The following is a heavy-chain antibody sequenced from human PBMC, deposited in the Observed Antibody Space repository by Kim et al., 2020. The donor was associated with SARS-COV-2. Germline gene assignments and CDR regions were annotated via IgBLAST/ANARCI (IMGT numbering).Heavy chain of an antibody. CDR1: GFTFSNAW. D-gene: IGHD1-20*01. Sequence: GGSLRLSCAASGFTFSNAWMSWVRQAPGKGLEWVGRIKSKTDGGTTDYAAPVKGRFTISRDDSKHTLYLQMNSLKTEDTSVYYGTTDGVTGCGWFDPWGQGTLVTVSS. J-gene: IGHJ5*02. V-gene: IGHV3-15*01. CDR3: TTDGVTGCGWFDP. CDR2: IKSKTDGGTT.